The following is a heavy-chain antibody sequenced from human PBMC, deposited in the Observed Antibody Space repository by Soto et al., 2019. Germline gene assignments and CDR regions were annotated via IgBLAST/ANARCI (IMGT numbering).Heavy chain of an antibody. CDR1: GGSISSGGYY. CDR2: IYYSGST. Sequence: QVQLQESGPGLVKPSQTLSLTCTVSGGSISSGGYYWSWIRQHPGKGLEWIGYIYYSGSTYYNPSRKSRVTISVDTSKNQFPLKLSSVTAADTAVYYCARDNSSDPPAWFDPWGQGTLVTVSS. V-gene: IGHV4-31*03. D-gene: IGHD3-22*01. CDR3: ARDNSSDPPAWFDP. J-gene: IGHJ5*02.